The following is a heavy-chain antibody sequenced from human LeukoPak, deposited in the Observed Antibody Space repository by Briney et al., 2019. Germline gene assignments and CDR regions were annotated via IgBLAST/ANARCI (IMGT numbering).Heavy chain of an antibody. CDR1: GFTFSSYA. CDR3: AREREDYGDYDAFDI. J-gene: IGHJ3*02. Sequence: GGSLRLSCAASGFTFSSYAMSWVRQAPGKGLEWVSSISSSSSYIYYADSVKGRFTISRDNAKNSLYLQMNSLRAEDTAVYYCAREREDYGDYDAFDIWGQGTMVTVSS. CDR2: ISSSSSYI. D-gene: IGHD4-17*01. V-gene: IGHV3-21*01.